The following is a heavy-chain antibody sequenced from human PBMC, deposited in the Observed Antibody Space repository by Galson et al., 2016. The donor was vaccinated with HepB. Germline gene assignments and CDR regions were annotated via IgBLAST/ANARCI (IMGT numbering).Heavy chain of an antibody. D-gene: IGHD3-16*02. Sequence: SLRLSCAASGFTVSSNYTNWVRQAPGKGLEWVSVIYNGGNTYYADSVKGRSTISRDNSKNTLYLQMNSLRAEDTAVYYCARGFRLGDLSSPRERDAFDMWGQGTMVTVSS. CDR2: IYNGGNT. J-gene: IGHJ3*02. V-gene: IGHV3-53*01. CDR1: GFTVSSNY. CDR3: ARGFRLGDLSSPRERDAFDM.